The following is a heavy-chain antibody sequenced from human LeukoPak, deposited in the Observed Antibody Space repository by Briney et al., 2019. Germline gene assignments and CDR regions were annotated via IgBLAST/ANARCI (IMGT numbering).Heavy chain of an antibody. J-gene: IGHJ5*02. D-gene: IGHD2-2*01. CDR1: GYTFINYA. CDR3: ARTLFGDQYQLLHNWFDP. V-gene: IGHV7-4-1*02. CDR2: INTDTGNP. Sequence: EASVKVSCKASGYTFINYAMNWVRQAPGQGLEWMGWINTDTGNPTYAQGFTRRLVFSLDTSASTAYLQISSLKAEDTAVYYCARTLFGDQYQLLHNWFDPWGQGTLVTVSS.